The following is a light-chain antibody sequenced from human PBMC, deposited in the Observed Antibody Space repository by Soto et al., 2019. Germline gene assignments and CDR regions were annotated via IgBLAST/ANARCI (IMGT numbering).Light chain of an antibody. J-gene: IGLJ2*01. Sequence: NFMLTQHHSVSESPGKTVTISCTRSSGSIASNYVQWYQQRPGSSPTTVIYEDNQRPSGVPDRFSGSIDSSSNSASLTISGLKTEDEADYYCQSYDISIPLVVFGGGTKVTVL. CDR2: EDN. CDR1: SGSIASNY. V-gene: IGLV6-57*01. CDR3: QSYDISIPLVV.